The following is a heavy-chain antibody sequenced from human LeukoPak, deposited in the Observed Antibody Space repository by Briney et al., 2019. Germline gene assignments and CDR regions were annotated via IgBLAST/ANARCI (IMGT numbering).Heavy chain of an antibody. V-gene: IGHV3-48*01. CDR1: GFTFSSYS. CDR3: AVSSPSDY. D-gene: IGHD6-6*01. J-gene: IGHJ4*02. Sequence: GGSLRLSCAASGFTFSSYSMNWVRQAPGKGLEWVSYISSSSTIYYADSVKGRFTISRDNAKNSLYLQMNSLRAEDTAVYYCAVSSPSDYWGQGTLVTVSS. CDR2: ISSSSTI.